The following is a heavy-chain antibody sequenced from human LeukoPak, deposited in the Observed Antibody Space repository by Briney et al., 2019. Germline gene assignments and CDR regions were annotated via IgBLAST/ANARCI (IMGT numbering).Heavy chain of an antibody. CDR2: ISSSSSTI. V-gene: IGHV3-48*02. Sequence: PGGSLRLSCAASGFTFSSYSMNWVRQAPGNGLEWVSYISSSSSTIYYADSVKGRFTISRDNAKNSLYLQMNSLRDEDTAVYYCPRDLPVGYYGSGSYYDYWGQGTLVTVSS. J-gene: IGHJ4*02. D-gene: IGHD3-10*01. CDR3: PRDLPVGYYGSGSYYDY. CDR1: GFTFSSYS.